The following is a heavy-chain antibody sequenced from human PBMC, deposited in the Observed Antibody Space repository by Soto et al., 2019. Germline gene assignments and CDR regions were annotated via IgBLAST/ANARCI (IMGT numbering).Heavy chain of an antibody. CDR1: GGSISSSSYY. D-gene: IGHD6-19*01. CDR2: IYYSGST. CDR3: ARQHGGSGADAFAI. J-gene: IGHJ3*02. Sequence: PSETLSLTCTVSGGSISSSSYYWGWIRQPPGKGLEWIGSIYYSGSTYYNPSLKSRVTISVDTSKNQFSLKLSSVTAADTAVYYCARQHGGSGADAFAIWGQGTMVTVSS. V-gene: IGHV4-39*01.